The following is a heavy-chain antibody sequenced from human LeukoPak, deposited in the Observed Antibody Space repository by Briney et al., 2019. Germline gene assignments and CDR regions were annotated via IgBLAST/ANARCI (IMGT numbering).Heavy chain of an antibody. V-gene: IGHV3-30-3*01. CDR2: ISYDGSNK. Sequence: PGGSLRLSCTAPGFAFSSFAMHWVRQAPGKGLEWVAVISYDGSNKYFADSVKGRFTISRDNSKNTLYLQMNSLRAEDTAVYYCARDQMISAAGLDYWGQGTLVTVSS. CDR1: GFAFSSFA. CDR3: ARDQMISAAGLDY. J-gene: IGHJ4*02. D-gene: IGHD6-13*01.